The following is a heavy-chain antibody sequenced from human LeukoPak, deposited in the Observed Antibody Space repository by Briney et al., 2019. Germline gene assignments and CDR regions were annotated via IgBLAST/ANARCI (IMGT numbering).Heavy chain of an antibody. CDR1: GGSVSSGSYY. J-gene: IGHJ4*02. D-gene: IGHD3-3*01. V-gene: IGHV4-61*01. CDR2: IYYSGST. CDR3: ASRRGSGLYYFDY. Sequence: SETLSLTCTVSGGSVSSGSYYWSWIRQPPGKGLEWIGYIYYSGSTNYNPSLKSRVTLSVDTSKNQFSLKLSSVTAVDTAVYYCASRRGSGLYYFDYWGQGTLVTVSS.